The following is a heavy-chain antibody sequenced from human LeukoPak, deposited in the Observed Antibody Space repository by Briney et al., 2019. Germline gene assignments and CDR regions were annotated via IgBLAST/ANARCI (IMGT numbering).Heavy chain of an antibody. V-gene: IGHV3-11*06. CDR2: ISSSSSYT. D-gene: IGHD4-23*01. J-gene: IGHJ4*02. Sequence: PGGSLRLSCAASGFTFSDYYMSWIRQPPGKGLEWVSYISSSSSYTNHADSVKGRFTISRDNAKNSLYLQMNSLRAEDTAVYYCATRNGGWSVWGQGTLVTVSS. CDR1: GFTFSDYY. CDR3: ATRNGGWSV.